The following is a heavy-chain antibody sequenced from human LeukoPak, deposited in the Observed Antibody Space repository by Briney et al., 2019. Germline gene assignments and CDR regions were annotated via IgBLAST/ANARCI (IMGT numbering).Heavy chain of an antibody. CDR2: INPSGDFR. D-gene: IGHD3-16*01. CDR3: ARDFSGEWEQVTGWWLDP. CDR1: GYTFGTHW. V-gene: IGHV1-46*01. Sequence: ASVKVSCKASGYTFGTHWMHWVRQAPGQGLEWMGIINPSGDFRSYAQKFKGRVTVTRDMSTRTVYMELSDLRPDDTAVYYCARDFSGEWEQVTGWWLDPWGQGTLVIVSS. J-gene: IGHJ5*02.